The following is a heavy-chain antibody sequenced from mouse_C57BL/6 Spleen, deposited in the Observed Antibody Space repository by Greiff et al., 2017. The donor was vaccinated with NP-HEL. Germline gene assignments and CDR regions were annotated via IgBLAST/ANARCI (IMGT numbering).Heavy chain of an antibody. V-gene: IGHV1-64*01. Sequence: QVQLQQPGAELVKPGASVKLSCKASGYTFTSYWMHWVKQRPGQGLEWIGMIHPNSGSTNYNEKFKSKATLTVDKSSNTAYMQLSSLTSEDSAVYYCARGDGNYGFAYWGQGTLVTVSA. CDR1: GYTFTSYW. CDR3: ARGDGNYGFAY. J-gene: IGHJ3*01. D-gene: IGHD2-1*01. CDR2: IHPNSGST.